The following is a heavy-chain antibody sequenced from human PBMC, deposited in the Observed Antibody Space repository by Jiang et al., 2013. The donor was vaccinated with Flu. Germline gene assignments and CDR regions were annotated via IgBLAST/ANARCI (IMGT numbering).Heavy chain of an antibody. D-gene: IGHD3-3*01. CDR1: GGSISSSSYY. J-gene: IGHJ4*02. V-gene: IGHV4-39*01. CDR3: ARRIGGGSGYHLGYFDY. Sequence: EYGPGLVKPSETLSLTCTVSGGSISSSSYYWGWIRQPPGKGLEWIGSIYYSGSTYYNPSLKSRVTISVDTSKNQFSLKLSSVTAADTAVYYCARRIGGGSGYHLGYFDYWGQGTLVTVSS. CDR2: IYYSGST.